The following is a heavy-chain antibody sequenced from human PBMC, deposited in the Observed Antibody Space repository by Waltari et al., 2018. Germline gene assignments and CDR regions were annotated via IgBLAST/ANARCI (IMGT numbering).Heavy chain of an antibody. V-gene: IGHV4-39*01. D-gene: IGHD5-18*01. CDR1: GGSISSSSYY. Sequence: QLQLQESGPGLVKPSETLSLTCTVSGGSISSSSYYWGWIRQPPGKGLEWIGSIYYSGSTYYNPSLKSRVTISVDTSKNQFSLKLSSVTAADTAVYYCARGAVGIQHAYYFDYWGQGTLVAVSS. J-gene: IGHJ4*02. CDR3: ARGAVGIQHAYYFDY. CDR2: IYYSGST.